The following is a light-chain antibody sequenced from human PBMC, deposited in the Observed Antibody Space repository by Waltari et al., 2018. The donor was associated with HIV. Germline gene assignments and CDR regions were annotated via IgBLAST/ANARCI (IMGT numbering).Light chain of an antibody. V-gene: IGLV2-11*01. CDR1: TSDIRTSDI. Sequence: QSALTQPRPVSGSPGQSVHLPCTGSTSDIRTSDIVSWYQQHPGKAPKLIIFDVRKRPSGVPDRFSGSKSGNTASLTISGLRVEDELDYFCCSYAGSFFYVFGSATRVTVL. J-gene: IGLJ1*01. CDR3: CSYAGSFFYV. CDR2: DVR.